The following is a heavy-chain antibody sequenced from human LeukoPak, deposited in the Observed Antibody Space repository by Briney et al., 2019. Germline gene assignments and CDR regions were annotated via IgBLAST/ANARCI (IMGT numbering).Heavy chain of an antibody. J-gene: IGHJ6*04. D-gene: IGHD3-10*02. CDR2: ISNSGSTI. CDR3: AELGITMIGGV. Sequence: GGSLRLSCAASGFTFSSYEMNWVRQAPGKGLEWVSYISNSGSTIYYTDSVKGRFTISRDNAKNSLYLQMNSLRAEDTAVYYCAELGITMIGGVWGKGTTVTISS. V-gene: IGHV3-48*03. CDR1: GFTFSSYE.